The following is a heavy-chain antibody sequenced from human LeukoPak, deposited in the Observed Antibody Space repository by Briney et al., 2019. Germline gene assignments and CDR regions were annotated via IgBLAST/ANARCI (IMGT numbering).Heavy chain of an antibody. V-gene: IGHV3-43*01. J-gene: IGHJ3*02. D-gene: IGHD3-22*01. CDR2: ISWDGETT. Sequence: PGGSLRLSCAASRFTFDDYIMHWVRQAPGKGLEWVSLISWDGETTYYADSVKGRFTTSRDNSKNSLYLRMNSLRSEDTALYYCAKARGLIGGAFDIWGQGTMVTVSS. CDR1: RFTFDDYI. CDR3: AKARGLIGGAFDI.